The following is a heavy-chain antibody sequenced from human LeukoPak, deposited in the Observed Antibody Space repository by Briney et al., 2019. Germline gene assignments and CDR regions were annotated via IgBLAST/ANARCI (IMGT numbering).Heavy chain of an antibody. CDR3: ARGTYDFWSGYYQPDYYYYMDV. Sequence: SETLSLTCTVSGGSISSYYWSWIRQPAGKALEWIGRIYTSGSTNYNPSLKSRVTMSVDTSRNQFSLKLSSVTAADTAVYYCARGTYDFWSGYYQPDYYYYMDVWGKGTTVTVSS. CDR1: GGSISSYY. CDR2: IYTSGST. D-gene: IGHD3-3*01. J-gene: IGHJ6*03. V-gene: IGHV4-4*07.